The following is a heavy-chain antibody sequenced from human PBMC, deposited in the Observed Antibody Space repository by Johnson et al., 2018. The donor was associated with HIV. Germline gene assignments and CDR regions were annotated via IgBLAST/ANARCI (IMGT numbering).Heavy chain of an antibody. Sequence: VQLVESGGGVVQPGRSLRLSCAASGFIFSSYWMSWVRQAPGKGLEWVANIKQDGSEKYYVDSVKGRFTISRDNAKNSLHLQMNSLRAEDTALYYCARDNSGSDAFDIWGQGTMVTVSS. J-gene: IGHJ3*02. D-gene: IGHD1-26*01. CDR3: ARDNSGSDAFDI. CDR2: IKQDGSEK. CDR1: GFIFSSYW. V-gene: IGHV3-7*03.